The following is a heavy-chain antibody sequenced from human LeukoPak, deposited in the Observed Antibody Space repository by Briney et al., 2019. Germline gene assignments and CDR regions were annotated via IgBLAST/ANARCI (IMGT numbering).Heavy chain of an antibody. J-gene: IGHJ3*02. CDR1: GYTFTSYY. CDR2: INPSGGST. CDR3: ARDWGTYYYGSGSVGAFDI. Sequence: GAAVKVSGKASGYTFTSYYMHWVRQAPGQGLEWMGIINPSGGSTSYAQKFQGRVTMTRDTSTSTVYMELSSLRSEDTAVYYCARDWGTYYYGSGSVGAFDIWGQGTMVTVSS. V-gene: IGHV1-46*01. D-gene: IGHD3-10*01.